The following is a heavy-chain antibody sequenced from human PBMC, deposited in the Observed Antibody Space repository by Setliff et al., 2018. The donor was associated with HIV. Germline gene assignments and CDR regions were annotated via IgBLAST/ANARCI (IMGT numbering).Heavy chain of an antibody. CDR2: IYPGDSDT. CDR1: GYSFSSNW. CDR3: ARRFPDGYYDSSGYYYDAFDI. D-gene: IGHD3-22*01. Sequence: GESLKISCKGSGYSFSSNWIGWVRQMPGKGLEWIGIIYPGDSDTRYSPSFQGQVTISVDKSISTAYLQWSSLKASDTAMYYCARRFPDGYYDSSGYYYDAFDIWGQGTMVTVSS. J-gene: IGHJ3*02. V-gene: IGHV5-51*01.